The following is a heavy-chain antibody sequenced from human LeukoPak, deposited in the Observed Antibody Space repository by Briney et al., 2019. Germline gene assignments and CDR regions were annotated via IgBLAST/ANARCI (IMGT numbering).Heavy chain of an antibody. CDR3: ARDGGYCSGGSCYSRAFDI. J-gene: IGHJ3*02. Sequence: PGGSLRLFHAAYGFTSSDYYMSSVRQAPGKGLECVSYISSFGSYTNYADSVRCRFIISRDHANNSLYLQMNSLRAEDTAVYYCARDGGYCSGGSCYSRAFDIWGQGTMVTVCS. V-gene: IGHV3-11*05. CDR2: ISSFGSYT. CDR1: GFTSSDYY. D-gene: IGHD2-15*01.